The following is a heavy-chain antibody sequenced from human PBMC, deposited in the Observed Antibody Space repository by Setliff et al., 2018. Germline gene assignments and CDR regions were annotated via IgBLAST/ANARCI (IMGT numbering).Heavy chain of an antibody. J-gene: IGHJ4*02. CDR1: GASINSLSW. CDR3: AKGGGRYHSAS. Sequence: SETLSLTCAVTGASINSLSWWSWVRQSPGKGLEWIGEIYHDGNTKFNPSVHYNPSPKSRVTITIDKSKNQFSLKLTSVTAEDTAVYYCAKGGGRYHSASWGQGTLVTVSS. V-gene: IGHV4-4*02. D-gene: IGHD1-26*01. CDR2: IYHDGNT.